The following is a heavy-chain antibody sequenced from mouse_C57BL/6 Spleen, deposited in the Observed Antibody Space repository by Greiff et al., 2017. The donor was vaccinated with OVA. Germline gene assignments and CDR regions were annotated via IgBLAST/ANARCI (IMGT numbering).Heavy chain of an antibody. CDR1: GYSFTDYN. V-gene: IGHV1-39*01. Sequence: VQLQQSGPELVKPGASVKISCKASGYSFTDYNMNWVKPSNGKSLEWIGVINPNYGTTSYNQKLQGKATLTVDQSSSTAYMQLNILTAEDSAVYYGARKYSKPTWYFDVWGTGPTVTVSS. CDR3: ARKYSKPTWYFDV. J-gene: IGHJ1*03. CDR2: INPNYGTT. D-gene: IGHD2-5*01.